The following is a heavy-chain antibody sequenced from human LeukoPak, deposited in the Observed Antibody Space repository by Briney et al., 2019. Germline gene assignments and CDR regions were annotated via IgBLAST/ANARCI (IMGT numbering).Heavy chain of an antibody. CDR3: ARTPGYSSSWYAVYNWFDP. V-gene: IGHV3-30*03. CDR2: ISYDGSNK. D-gene: IGHD6-13*01. Sequence: PGGSLRLSCAASGFTFSSYGMHWVRQAPGKGLEWVAVISYDGSNKYYADSVKGRFTISRDISKNTLYLQMNSLRAEDTAVYYCARTPGYSSSWYAVYNWFDPWGQGTLVTVSS. J-gene: IGHJ5*02. CDR1: GFTFSSYG.